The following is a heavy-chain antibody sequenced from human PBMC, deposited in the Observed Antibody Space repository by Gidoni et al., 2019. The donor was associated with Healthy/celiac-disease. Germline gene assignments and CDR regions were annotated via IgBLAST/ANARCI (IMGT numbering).Heavy chain of an antibody. CDR2: MDPNSGNT. V-gene: IGHV1-8*01. J-gene: IGHJ4*02. CDR3: VRAPDGYNWGDC. Sequence: QVQLVQSGAEVKKHGASVKVPCKASGYTFTSFDINWVRQATGQGLEWLGWMDPNSGNTAYAQKFQGRVTLTRSSTMNTAYMELTSLRSDDTAIYYCVRAPDGYNWGDCWGQGTLVTVSS. D-gene: IGHD5-12*01. CDR1: GYTFTSFD.